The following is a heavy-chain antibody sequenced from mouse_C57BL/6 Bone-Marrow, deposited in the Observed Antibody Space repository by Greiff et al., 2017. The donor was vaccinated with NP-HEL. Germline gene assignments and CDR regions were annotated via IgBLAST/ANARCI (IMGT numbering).Heavy chain of an antibody. V-gene: IGHV14-4*01. D-gene: IGHD1-1*01. J-gene: IGHJ4*01. CDR2: IDPENGDT. CDR1: GFNIKDDY. CDR3: TITTVVARPYAMDY. Sequence: EVQLQQSGAELVRPGASVKLSCTASGFNIKDDYMHWVKQRPEQGLEWIGWIDPENGDTEYASKFQGKATITADTSSNTAYLKLSSLTSEDTAVYYCTITTVVARPYAMDYWGQGTSVTVSS.